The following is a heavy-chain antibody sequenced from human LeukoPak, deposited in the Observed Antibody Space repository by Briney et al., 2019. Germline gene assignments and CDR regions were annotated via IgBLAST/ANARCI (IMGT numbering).Heavy chain of an antibody. CDR2: ISSSGNTK. Sequence: PGGSLRLSCAASGFTFSTYGMNWVRQAPGKGLEWVSYISSSGNTKFDADSVKGRFAISRDNAKNSLFLQMNSLRDEDTAVYYCARVEVVIDYWGQGTLVTVSS. CDR3: ARVEVVIDY. CDR1: GFTFSTYG. V-gene: IGHV3-48*02. J-gene: IGHJ4*02. D-gene: IGHD3-3*01.